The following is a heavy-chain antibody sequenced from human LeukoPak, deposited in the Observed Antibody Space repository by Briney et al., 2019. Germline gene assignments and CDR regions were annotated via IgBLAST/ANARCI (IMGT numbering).Heavy chain of an antibody. CDR3: ARRHDFPDY. J-gene: IGHJ4*02. D-gene: IGHD2-21*02. CDR2: IKQDGSEK. CDR1: GFTFSNYW. V-gene: IGHV3-7*03. Sequence: PGGSLRLSCAASGFTFSNYWMSWVRQAPGKGLEWVANIKQDGSEKYYVDSVKGRFTISRDNAKNSLYLQMNSLRAEDTAVHYCARRHDFPDYWGQGTLVTVSS.